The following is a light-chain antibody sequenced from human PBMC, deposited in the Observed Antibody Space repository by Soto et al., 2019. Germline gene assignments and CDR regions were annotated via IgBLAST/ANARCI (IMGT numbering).Light chain of an antibody. J-gene: IGKJ1*01. CDR2: GAS. V-gene: IGKV3D-15*01. Sequence: EIVMTQSPATLSVSPGERATLSCRASQSVSSNLAWYQQKPGQAPRLLIYGASTRATGIQARFSGSGSGTEFTHTSSSLHSEDFAVYYCQMYNNWRPWTFGQGTKVEIK. CDR3: QMYNNWRPWT. CDR1: QSVSSN.